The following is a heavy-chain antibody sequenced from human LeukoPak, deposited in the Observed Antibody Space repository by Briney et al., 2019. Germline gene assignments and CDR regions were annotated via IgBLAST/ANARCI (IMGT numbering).Heavy chain of an antibody. CDR1: GYSFTSYW. J-gene: IGHJ3*02. D-gene: IGHD5-18*01. CDR2: IYPGDSDT. Sequence: GESLKISCKGSGYSFTSYWIGWVRQLPGKGLEWMGIIYPGDSDTRYSPSFQGQVTNSADKSISTAYLRWSSLKASDTAMYYCARATERGYSYGYYGAFDIWGQGTMVTVSS. V-gene: IGHV5-51*01. CDR3: ARATERGYSYGYYGAFDI.